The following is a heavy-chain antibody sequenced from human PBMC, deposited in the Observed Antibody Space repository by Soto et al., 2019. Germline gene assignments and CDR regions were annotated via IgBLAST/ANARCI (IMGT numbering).Heavy chain of an antibody. D-gene: IGHD6-19*01. J-gene: IGHJ4*02. CDR2: ISGSGGST. V-gene: IGHV3-23*01. Sequence: GGSLILSCAASGFTFSSYAMSWVRQAPGKGLEWVSAISGSGGSTYYADSVKGRFTISRDNSKNTLYLQMNSLRAEDTAVYYCAKYRGGIAVAGRFYYWGQGTLVTVSS. CDR3: AKYRGGIAVAGRFYY. CDR1: GFTFSSYA.